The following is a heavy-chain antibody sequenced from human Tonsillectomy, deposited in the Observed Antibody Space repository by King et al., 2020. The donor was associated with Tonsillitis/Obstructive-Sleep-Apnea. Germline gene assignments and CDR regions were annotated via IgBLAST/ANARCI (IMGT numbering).Heavy chain of an antibody. CDR3: VRXGGGFDY. J-gene: IGHJ4*02. CDR1: GFIFSDXW. V-gene: IGHV3-7*03. D-gene: IGHD3-16*01. CDR2: IKQDGGEK. Sequence: VQLVESGGGLVQPGGSLRVSCAASGFIFSDXWMSWVRQAPGKGLEWVANIKQDGGEKYYVDSVKGRFTISRDNAKNSLFLQMSSLRAEDTAVYYCVRXGGGFDYWGXGTLVTVS.